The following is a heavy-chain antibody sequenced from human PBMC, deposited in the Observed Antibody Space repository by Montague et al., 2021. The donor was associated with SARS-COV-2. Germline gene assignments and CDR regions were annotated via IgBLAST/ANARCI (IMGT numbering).Heavy chain of an antibody. Sequence: SLRLSCAASEFTFSSSGMNWVRQAPGKGLEWVSYISSSGRTIYYADSVKGRFTISRDNAKNSLYLQMNSLRAEDTAVYYCARSYYYDSSGYYPDAFDIWGQGTMVTVSS. CDR1: EFTFSSSG. J-gene: IGHJ3*02. D-gene: IGHD3-22*01. V-gene: IGHV3-48*03. CDR3: ARSYYYDSSGYYPDAFDI. CDR2: ISSSGRTI.